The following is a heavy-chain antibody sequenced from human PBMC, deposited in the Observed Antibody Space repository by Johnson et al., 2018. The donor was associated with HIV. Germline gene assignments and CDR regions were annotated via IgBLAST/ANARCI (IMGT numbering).Heavy chain of an antibody. V-gene: IGHV3-15*01. CDR1: GFTFSNAW. CDR3: TTGPVGATKGGGAFDI. J-gene: IGHJ3*02. D-gene: IGHD1-26*01. Sequence: VLLVESGGGLVKPGGSLRLSCAAFGFTFSNAWMSWVRQAPGKGLEWVGCIKSKTEGGTPDSAAPGNGSFTIQRDDSKNTLYLLMNSLKTDDTAVYYCTTGPVGATKGGGAFDIWGLGTMVTVSS. CDR2: IKSKTEGGTP.